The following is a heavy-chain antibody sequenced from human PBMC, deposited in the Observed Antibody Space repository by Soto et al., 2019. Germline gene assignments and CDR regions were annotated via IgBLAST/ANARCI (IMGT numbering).Heavy chain of an antibody. CDR2: IYYSGST. V-gene: IGHV4-30-4*01. Sequence: SETLSLTCTVSGGSIRSGDYYWSWIRQPPGKGLEWIGYIYYSGSTYYNPSLKSRVTISVDTSKNQFSLKLSSVTAADTAVYYCARQGFGQLHGLVDVWGPGTTVTVSS. J-gene: IGHJ6*02. D-gene: IGHD3-10*01. CDR3: ARQGFGQLHGLVDV. CDR1: GGSIRSGDYY.